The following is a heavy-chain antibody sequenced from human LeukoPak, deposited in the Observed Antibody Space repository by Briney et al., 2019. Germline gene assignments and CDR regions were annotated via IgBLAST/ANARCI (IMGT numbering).Heavy chain of an antibody. CDR2: IFPGDSRT. Sequence: GESLKISCKGSGYSFTGYWIGWVRQMPGKGLEWMGIIFPGDSRTRYSPSFQGQVTISADKSISTAYLQWSSLKASDTAMYYCARHLRYCSGGSCYSNFFDYWGQGTLVTVSS. J-gene: IGHJ4*01. D-gene: IGHD2-15*01. V-gene: IGHV5-51*01. CDR3: ARHLRYCSGGSCYSNFFDY. CDR1: GYSFTGYW.